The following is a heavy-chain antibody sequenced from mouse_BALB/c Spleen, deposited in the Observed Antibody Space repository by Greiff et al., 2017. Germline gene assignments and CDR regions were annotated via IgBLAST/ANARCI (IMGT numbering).Heavy chain of an antibody. CDR2: ISSGSSTI. CDR1: GFTFSSFG. D-gene: IGHD2-3*01. Sequence: EVQRVESGGGLVQPGGSRKLSCAASGFTFSSFGMHWVRQAPEKGLEWVAYISSGSSTIYYADTVKGRFTISRDNPKNTLFLQMTSLRSDDTAMYYFAGRGDGYPYYFDYWGQGTTLTVSS. V-gene: IGHV5-17*02. J-gene: IGHJ2*01. CDR3: AGRGDGYPYYFDY.